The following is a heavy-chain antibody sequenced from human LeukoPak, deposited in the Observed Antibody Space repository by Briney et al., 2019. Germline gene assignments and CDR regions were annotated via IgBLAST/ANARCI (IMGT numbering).Heavy chain of an antibody. CDR1: GYTFTGYY. CDR3: AREHQGWFGDLKEQGPFDP. J-gene: IGHJ5*02. D-gene: IGHD3-10*01. CDR2: INPNSGGT. V-gene: IGHV1-2*02. Sequence: GASVKVSCKASGYTFTGYYMHWVRQAPGQGLEWMGWINPNSGGTNYAQKFQGRVTMTRDTSISTAYMELSSLRSEDTAVYYCAREHQGWFGDLKEQGPFDPWGQGTLVTVSS.